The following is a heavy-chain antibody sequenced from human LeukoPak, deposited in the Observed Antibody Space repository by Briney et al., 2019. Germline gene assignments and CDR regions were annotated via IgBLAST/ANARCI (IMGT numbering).Heavy chain of an antibody. CDR1: GFTFSSYA. V-gene: IGHV3-30-3*01. CDR2: MSYDGSNK. J-gene: IGHJ4*02. D-gene: IGHD3-10*01. Sequence: GGSLRLSCAASGFTFSSYAMHWVRQAPGKGLEWVAVMSYDGSNKYYADSVKGRFTISRDNSKNTLYLQMNSLRAEDTAVYYCASFPLLWFGELLPDTDFDYWGQGTLVTVSS. CDR3: ASFPLLWFGELLPDTDFDY.